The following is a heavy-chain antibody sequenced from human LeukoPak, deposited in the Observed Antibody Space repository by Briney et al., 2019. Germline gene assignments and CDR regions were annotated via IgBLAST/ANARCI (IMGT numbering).Heavy chain of an antibody. V-gene: IGHV3-49*03. Sequence: PGGSPRLSCTASGFTFGDYAMSWFRQAPGKGLEWVGFIRSKAYGGTTEYAASVKGRFTISRDDSKSIAYLQMNSLKTEGTAVYYCTRRYNYDSSGYYYVRDAFDIWGQGTMVTVSS. CDR2: IRSKAYGGTT. D-gene: IGHD3-22*01. CDR1: GFTFGDYA. J-gene: IGHJ3*02. CDR3: TRRYNYDSSGYYYVRDAFDI.